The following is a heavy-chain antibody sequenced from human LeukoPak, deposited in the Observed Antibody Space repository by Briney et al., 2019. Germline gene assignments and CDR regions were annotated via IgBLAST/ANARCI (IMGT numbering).Heavy chain of an antibody. Sequence: ASVKVSCKVSGYTFTDLSMHWVRQAPGKGLEWMGGFDPEDGETIYAQKFQGRVTMTEDTSTDTAYMELSSLRSEDTAVYYCATVCISHNAFDIWGQGTMVTVSS. J-gene: IGHJ3*02. CDR2: FDPEDGET. D-gene: IGHD3-3*02. CDR3: ATVCISHNAFDI. V-gene: IGHV1-24*01. CDR1: GYTFTDLS.